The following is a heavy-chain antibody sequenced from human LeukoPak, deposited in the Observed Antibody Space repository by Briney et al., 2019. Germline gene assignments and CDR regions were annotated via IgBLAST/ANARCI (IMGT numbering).Heavy chain of an antibody. J-gene: IGHJ5*02. Sequence: ASVKVSCKAFGDTFIRYGITWVRQGPGQGLEWMGWISTGNGNTNSGQKFQGRVTMTTDTSTGTAYMELRSLRSDDTAMYYCARDNSVRDEAWWFNPWGQGTLVTVSS. D-gene: IGHD5-24*01. CDR2: ISTGNGNT. V-gene: IGHV1-18*01. CDR1: GDTFIRYG. CDR3: ARDNSVRDEAWWFNP.